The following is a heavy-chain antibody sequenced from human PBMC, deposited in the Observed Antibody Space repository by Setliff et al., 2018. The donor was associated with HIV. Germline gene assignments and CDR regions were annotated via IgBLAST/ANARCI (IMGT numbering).Heavy chain of an antibody. CDR3: ARAPRSPLRWRDNLLSSSSFFMDV. V-gene: IGHV5-51*01. Sequence: VESLKISCEASGYIFTDYWIGWVRQMPGKGLEWMGIIYPGDSDTRYSPSFQGQVTFSADKSISAVYLQWDSLKASDSAIYYCARAPRSPLRWRDNLLSSSSFFMDVWGKGTTVTAP. D-gene: IGHD2-21*01. J-gene: IGHJ6*03. CDR1: GYIFTDYW. CDR2: IYPGDSDT.